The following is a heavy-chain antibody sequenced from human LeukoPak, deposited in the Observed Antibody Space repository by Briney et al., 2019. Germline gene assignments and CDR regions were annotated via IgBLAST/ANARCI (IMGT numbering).Heavy chain of an antibody. CDR1: GYTFTSYD. J-gene: IGHJ6*03. D-gene: IGHD2-8*01. V-gene: IGHV1-8*01. CDR3: ARPMGPRYYYYYMDV. Sequence: ASVKVSCKASGYTFTSYDINWVRQATGQGLEWMGWMNPNSGNTGYAQKFQGRVTMTRNTSISTAYMELSSLRSEDTAVYYCARPMGPRYYYYYMDVWGKGTTVTVSS. CDR2: MNPNSGNT.